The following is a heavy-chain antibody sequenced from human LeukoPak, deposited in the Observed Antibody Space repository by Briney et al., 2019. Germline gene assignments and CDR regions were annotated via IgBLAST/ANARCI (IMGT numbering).Heavy chain of an antibody. Sequence: SQALSLTCTVSGGSISSGSYYWSWIRQPAGKGLEWIGRIYTSGSTNYNPSLKSRVTISVDTSKNQFSLKLSSVTAADTAVYYCARGGSGSYYPFDYWGQGTLVTVSS. CDR2: IYTSGST. D-gene: IGHD3-10*01. J-gene: IGHJ4*02. CDR3: ARGGSGSYYPFDY. V-gene: IGHV4-61*02. CDR1: GGSISSGSYY.